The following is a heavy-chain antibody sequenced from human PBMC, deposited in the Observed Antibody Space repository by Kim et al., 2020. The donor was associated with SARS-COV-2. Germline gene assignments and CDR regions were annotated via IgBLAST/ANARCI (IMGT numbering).Heavy chain of an antibody. CDR3: AKLTPAKSDYEEEGGN. CDR2: IWSDGSNK. J-gene: IGHJ1*01. Sequence: GGSLRLSCAASGFTFSNYGMHWVRQAPGKGLEWVAVIWSDGSNKYYADTVKGRFTISRDNSKNTLYLQMNSLRAEDTALYYCAKLTPAKSDYEEEGGNWG. D-gene: IGHD5-12*01. V-gene: IGHV3-33*06. CDR1: GFTFSNYG.